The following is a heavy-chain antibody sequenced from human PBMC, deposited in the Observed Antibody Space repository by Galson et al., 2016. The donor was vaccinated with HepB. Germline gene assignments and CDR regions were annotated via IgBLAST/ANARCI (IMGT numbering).Heavy chain of an antibody. CDR3: ARLRTGYSSVLDY. Sequence: QVQLQESGPGLVKPSETLSLTCKVSGVSSSRYYWSWIRQPPGKGLEWIGHVYYSGSIDYNPSLKSRVTISVDTSKNLFALKVTSVTAADTAIYYCARLRTGYSSVLDYWGQGTLVSVSS. D-gene: IGHD5-18*01. CDR2: VYYSGSI. J-gene: IGHJ4*02. CDR1: GVSSSRYY. V-gene: IGHV4-59*01.